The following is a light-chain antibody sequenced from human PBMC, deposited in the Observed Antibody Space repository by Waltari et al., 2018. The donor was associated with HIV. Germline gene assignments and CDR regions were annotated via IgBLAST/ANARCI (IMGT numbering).Light chain of an antibody. J-gene: IGKJ1*01. V-gene: IGKV3-20*01. CDR1: QNIGDN. CDR3: QQYDESPVT. CDR2: GAS. Sequence: DIVLTQSPRLLSLSPGERTTLSCRASQNIGDNLAWFRQKFGQPPRLLIYGASNRATGVPDRFTASGSGRDFSLIISRLEPEDFAVYYCQQYDESPVTFGPGTKVEF.